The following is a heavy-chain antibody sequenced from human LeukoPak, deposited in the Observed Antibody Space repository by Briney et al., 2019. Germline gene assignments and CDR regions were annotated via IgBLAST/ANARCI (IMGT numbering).Heavy chain of an antibody. V-gene: IGHV3-48*01. CDR1: GFTFSSYS. CDR2: ISSSSSTI. J-gene: IGHJ4*02. CDR3: ARDSVTMVRGVIMRYFDY. Sequence: GGSLRLSCAASGFTFSSYSMNWVRQAPGKGLEWVSYISSSSSTIYYADSVKGRFTISRDNSKNTLYLQMNSLRAEDTAVYYCARDSVTMVRGVIMRYFDYWGQGTLVTVSS. D-gene: IGHD3-10*01.